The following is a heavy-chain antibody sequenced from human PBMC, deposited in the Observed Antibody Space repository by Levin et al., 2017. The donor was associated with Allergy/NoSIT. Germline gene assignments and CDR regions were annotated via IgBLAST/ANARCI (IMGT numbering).Heavy chain of an antibody. J-gene: IGHJ4*02. CDR3: AREGRAAVAGDY. V-gene: IGHV3-48*02. D-gene: IGHD6-19*01. CDR2: VIYSGSTR. CDR1: TVGGYS. Sequence: TVGGYSIGWVAQGTGKGLEWISYVIYSGSTRYYADSVKGRFTISRDNAKNSLYLQMNSLRDEDTAVYYCAREGRAAVAGDYWGQGTLVTVSS.